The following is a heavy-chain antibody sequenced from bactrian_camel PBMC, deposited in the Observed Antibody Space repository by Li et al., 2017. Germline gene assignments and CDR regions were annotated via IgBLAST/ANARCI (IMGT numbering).Heavy chain of an antibody. Sequence: QLVESGGGSAQPGGSLRASCVASGYTYNRNCMAWFRQAPGKEREGVARIATGSGNTYNADSVKGRFTISQDNAKNTVYLQMNSLKPEDTAMYYCAARGPYCYTKLSVRDFTYWGQGTQVTVS. CDR1: GYTYNRNC. CDR3: AARGPYCYTKLSVRDFTY. V-gene: IGHV3S28*01. CDR2: IATGSGNT. D-gene: IGHD2*01. J-gene: IGHJ4*01.